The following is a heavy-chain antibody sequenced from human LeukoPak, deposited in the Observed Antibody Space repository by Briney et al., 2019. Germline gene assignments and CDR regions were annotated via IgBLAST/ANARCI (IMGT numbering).Heavy chain of an antibody. J-gene: IGHJ4*02. CDR3: ARDHNYAFDD. V-gene: IGHV3-11*06. D-gene: IGHD1-1*01. Sequence: GGSLRLSCAASGFPFSEYSMNWVRQAPGKGLEWISYIGISSGNTKYADSVKGRFTVSGDNARNSLYLQMNSLRVEDTAVYYCARDHNYAFDDWGQGTLVTVSS. CDR1: GFPFSEYS. CDR2: IGISSGNT.